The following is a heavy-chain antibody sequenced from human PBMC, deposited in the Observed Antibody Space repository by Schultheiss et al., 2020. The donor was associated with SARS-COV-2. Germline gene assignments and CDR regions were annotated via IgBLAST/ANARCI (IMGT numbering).Heavy chain of an antibody. CDR1: GFTFSSYS. V-gene: IGHV3-48*04. CDR2: ISWNSGSI. J-gene: IGHJ6*02. Sequence: GGSLRLSCAASGFTFSSYSMNWVRQAPGKGLEWVSGISWNSGSIGYADSVKGRFTISRDNAKNSLYLQMNSLRAEDTAVYYCAWIPAAISPYYYGMDVWGQGTTVTVSS. D-gene: IGHD2-2*02. CDR3: AWIPAAISPYYYGMDV.